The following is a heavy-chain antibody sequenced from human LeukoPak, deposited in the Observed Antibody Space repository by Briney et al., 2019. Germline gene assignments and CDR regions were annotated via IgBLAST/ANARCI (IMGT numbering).Heavy chain of an antibody. Sequence: GESLKISCKASGYSFSSCWIGWVRQMPGKGLEWMVIINPADSDTRYNPSFQGQVTISADKSISTAYLQWSSLKASDTAMYYCARLPYSSSWYDLYYFDYWGQGTLVTVSS. CDR2: INPADSDT. CDR1: GYSFSSCW. J-gene: IGHJ4*02. CDR3: ARLPYSSSWYDLYYFDY. D-gene: IGHD6-13*01. V-gene: IGHV5-51*01.